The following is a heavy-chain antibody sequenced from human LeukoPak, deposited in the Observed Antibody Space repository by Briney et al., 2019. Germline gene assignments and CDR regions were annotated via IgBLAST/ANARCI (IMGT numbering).Heavy chain of an antibody. CDR3: ARESTSSWYYFAY. CDR1: GFTFSSYA. Sequence: GGALRLSCAASGFTFSSYAMHWVRQAPGKGLEYVSVISGSGRSTSSATSVTRRFPISRDNHKNTLYLQIGRLRAEDMAVYYCARESTSSWYYFAYWGPGTLVTLSS. J-gene: IGHJ4*02. CDR2: ISGSGRST. D-gene: IGHD6-13*01. V-gene: IGHV3-64*01.